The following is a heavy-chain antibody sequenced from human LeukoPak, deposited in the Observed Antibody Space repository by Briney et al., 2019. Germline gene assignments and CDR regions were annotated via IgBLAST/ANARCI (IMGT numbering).Heavy chain of an antibody. Sequence: ASVKVSCKASGGTFSSYAISWVRQAPGQGLEWMGGIIPIFGTANYAQKFQGRVTITADESTSTAYMELSSLRSEDTAVYYCASLAVAGTGYYFDYWGQGTLVTVCS. CDR3: ASLAVAGTGYYFDY. D-gene: IGHD6-19*01. CDR2: IIPIFGTA. J-gene: IGHJ4*02. V-gene: IGHV1-69*13. CDR1: GGTFSSYA.